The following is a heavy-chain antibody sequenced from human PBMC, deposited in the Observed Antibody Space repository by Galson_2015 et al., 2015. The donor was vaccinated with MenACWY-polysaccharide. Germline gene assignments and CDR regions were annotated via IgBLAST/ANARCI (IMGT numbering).Heavy chain of an antibody. J-gene: IGHJ4*02. CDR2: MSSSGDAI. CDR3: ARPTSTSRFSGSYNY. V-gene: IGHV3-11*01. D-gene: IGHD1-26*01. CDR1: GFTFRDYY. Sequence: SLRLSCAASGFTFRDYYMSWIRQAPGKGLEWVSHMSSSGDAIYYADSVKGRFTISRDNAKNSLYLQMNSLRAEDTAVYCCARPTSTSRFSGSYNYWGQGTLVTVSS.